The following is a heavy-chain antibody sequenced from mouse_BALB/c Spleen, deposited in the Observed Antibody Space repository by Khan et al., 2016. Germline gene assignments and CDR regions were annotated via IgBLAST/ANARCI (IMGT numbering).Heavy chain of an antibody. CDR3: ARAPDGSSAWFAY. V-gene: IGHV7-3*02. CDR2: ISNKANGYTT. CDR1: GFTFTDYY. Sequence: EVELVESGGGLVQPGGSLRLSCATSGFTFTDYYMSWVRQPPGKALEWLGFISNKANGYTTEYSASVKGRFTISRDNSTSILYLQMNTLRAEDSATYYCARAPDGSSAWFAYCGQGTLVTVSA. D-gene: IGHD2-3*01. J-gene: IGHJ3*01.